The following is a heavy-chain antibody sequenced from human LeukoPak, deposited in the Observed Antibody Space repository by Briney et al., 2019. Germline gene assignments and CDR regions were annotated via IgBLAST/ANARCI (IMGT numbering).Heavy chain of an antibody. V-gene: IGHV3-30*02. Sequence: DGSDRFHADSVKGRFTVSRDNSNNTLHLQMNNVRPEDTAVYYCAKIGRGFSIGGPYFDYWGQGALVTVSS. CDR2: DGSDR. J-gene: IGHJ4*02. D-gene: IGHD5-18*01. CDR3: AKIGRGFSIGGPYFDY.